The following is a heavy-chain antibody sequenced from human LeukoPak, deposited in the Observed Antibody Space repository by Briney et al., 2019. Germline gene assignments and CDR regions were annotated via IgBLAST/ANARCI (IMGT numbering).Heavy chain of an antibody. CDR3: ARHPNPIFGVVTSLLEPSFSRWFDP. J-gene: IGHJ5*02. Sequence: ASVKVSCKASGYTFTSYGISWVRQAPGQGLEWMGWISAYNGNTNYAQKLQGRVTMTTDTSTRTASMELRSLRSDDTAVYYCARHPNPIFGVVTSLLEPSFSRWFDPWGQGTLVTVSS. CDR1: GYTFTSYG. D-gene: IGHD3-3*01. CDR2: ISAYNGNT. V-gene: IGHV1-18*01.